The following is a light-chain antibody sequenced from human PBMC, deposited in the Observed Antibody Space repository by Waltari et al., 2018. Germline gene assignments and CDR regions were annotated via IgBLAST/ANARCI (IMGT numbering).Light chain of an antibody. CDR1: TSDIGNYDR. Sequence: QSDLTQSPSVSGSPGQSVTISCTGTTSDIGNYDRVPWYHQSPGPAPKLLIYEVSHRSSGVPDRFSGSKSGNTASLSISGLQAEDEGYYYCNSYTSTSKVLFGEGTKLTVL. V-gene: IGLV2-18*02. CDR2: EVS. J-gene: IGLJ2*01. CDR3: NSYTSTSKVL.